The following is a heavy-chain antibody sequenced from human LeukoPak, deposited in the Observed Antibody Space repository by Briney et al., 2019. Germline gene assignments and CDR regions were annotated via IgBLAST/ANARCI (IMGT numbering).Heavy chain of an antibody. J-gene: IGHJ4*02. CDR2: INPNSGDT. CDR3: AKDSSGGYNSH. CDR1: GYIFKDFH. V-gene: IGHV1-2*02. Sequence: ASVKVSCKTSGYIFKDFHIHWVRQAPGHGLEWMGWINPNSGDTNSAQRFQGRVTMTRDTSTGTAYMDLSSLTSDDTAVYFCAKDSSGGYNSHWGQGTLVTVSS. D-gene: IGHD5-24*01.